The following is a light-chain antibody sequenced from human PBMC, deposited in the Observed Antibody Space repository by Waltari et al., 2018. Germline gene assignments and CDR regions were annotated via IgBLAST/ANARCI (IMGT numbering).Light chain of an antibody. V-gene: IGLV1-40*01. CDR1: SSNIGAGHD. CDR3: QSFDIRLSGGVV. CDR2: GSH. J-gene: IGLJ3*02. Sequence: QSVLTQPPSMSGAPGPRVTISCTGSSSNIGAGHDVHWYQVFPGTAPKLLIYGSHTRPSWVPDRFSGSESGTSASLAIGGLQAEDEADYYCQSFDIRLSGGVVFGGGTKVTVL.